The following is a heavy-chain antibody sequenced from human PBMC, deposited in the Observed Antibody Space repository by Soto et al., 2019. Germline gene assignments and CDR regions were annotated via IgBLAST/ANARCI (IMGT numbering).Heavy chain of an antibody. CDR1: GFTFSNYA. CDR2: ISGSDDDT. D-gene: IGHD4-17*01. Sequence: VGSLRLSCTASGFTFSNYAMSWVRQAPGKGLEWVSGISGSDDDTYSADSVKGRFTISRDNSRNTLYLQMNNLRAEDTAAYYCAKSLSVTTTWFDAWGQGSLVTVSS. CDR3: AKSLSVTTTWFDA. J-gene: IGHJ5*02. V-gene: IGHV3-23*01.